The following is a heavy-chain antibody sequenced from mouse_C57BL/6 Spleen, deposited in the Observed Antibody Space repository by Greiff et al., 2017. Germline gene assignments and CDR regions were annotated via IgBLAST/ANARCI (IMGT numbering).Heavy chain of an antibody. J-gene: IGHJ2*01. CDR1: GYTFTSYG. CDR2: IYPRSGNT. CDR3: ARSEAYYSNSYYFDY. D-gene: IGHD2-5*01. V-gene: IGHV1-81*01. Sequence: VQLQQSGAELARPGASVKLSCKAFGYTFTSYGISWVKQRTGQGLEWIGEIYPRSGNTYYNEKFKGKATLTADKSSSTAYMELRSLTSEDSAVYFCARSEAYYSNSYYFDYWGQGTTLTVSS.